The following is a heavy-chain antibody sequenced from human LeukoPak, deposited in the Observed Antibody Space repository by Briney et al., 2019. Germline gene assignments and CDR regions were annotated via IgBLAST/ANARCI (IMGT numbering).Heavy chain of an antibody. J-gene: IGHJ4*02. D-gene: IGHD1-1*01. CDR2: ISGSNSYI. V-gene: IGHV3-21*01. Sequence: PGGSLRLSCAASGFTFSSYTMHWIRQAPGKGLEWVSSISGSNSYIFYADSVKGRFTVSRDNAKDSLYLQMDSLRAEDTAVYYCARALTTLTYEGYWGQGTLVTVSS. CDR3: ARALTTLTYEGY. CDR1: GFTFSSYT.